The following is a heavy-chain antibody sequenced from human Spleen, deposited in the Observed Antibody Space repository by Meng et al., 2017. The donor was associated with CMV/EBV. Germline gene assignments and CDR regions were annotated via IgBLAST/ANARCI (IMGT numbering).Heavy chain of an antibody. CDR3: ARSGGSYWDFH. D-gene: IGHD1-26*01. CDR2: ISGSGGST. CDR1: EFTFSNYG. J-gene: IGHJ4*02. Sequence: GESLKISCAASEFTFSNYGMSWVRQAPGKGLEWVSDISGSGGSTNYADSVKGRFTISRDNSKNTLYLQMNSLRAEDTAVYYCARSGGSYWDFHWGQGTLVTVSS. V-gene: IGHV3-23*01.